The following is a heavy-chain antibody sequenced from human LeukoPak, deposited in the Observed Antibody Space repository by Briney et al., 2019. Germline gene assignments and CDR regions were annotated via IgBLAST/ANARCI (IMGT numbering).Heavy chain of an antibody. Sequence: QSGGSLRLSCAASGFTFSSYAMSWVRQAPGKGLEWVSAISGSGGSTYYADSVKGRFTISRDNSKNTLYLQMNSLRAEDTAVYYCAKHSSGWSGSYGFDYWGQGTLVTVSS. V-gene: IGHV3-23*01. CDR2: ISGSGGST. D-gene: IGHD6-19*01. CDR3: AKHSSGWSGSYGFDY. J-gene: IGHJ4*02. CDR1: GFTFSSYA.